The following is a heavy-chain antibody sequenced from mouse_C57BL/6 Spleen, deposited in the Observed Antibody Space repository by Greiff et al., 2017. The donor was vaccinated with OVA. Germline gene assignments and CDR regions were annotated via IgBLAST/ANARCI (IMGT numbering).Heavy chain of an antibody. CDR2: FHPYNDDT. CDR3: AIIYYYGYYAMDY. D-gene: IGHD1-1*01. V-gene: IGHV1-47*01. J-gene: IGHJ4*01. CDR1: GYTFTTYP. Sequence: VQLQESGAELVKPGASVKMSCKASGYTFTTYPIEWMKQNHGKSLEWIGNFHPYNDDTKYNEKFKGKATLTVEKSSSTVYLELSRLTSDDSAVYYCAIIYYYGYYAMDYWGQGTSVTVSS.